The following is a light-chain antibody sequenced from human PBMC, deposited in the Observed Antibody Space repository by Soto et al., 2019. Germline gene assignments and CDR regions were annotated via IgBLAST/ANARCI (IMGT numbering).Light chain of an antibody. CDR1: SSDVGGYKY. J-gene: IGLJ1*01. CDR3: CSYAGSPRYV. V-gene: IGLV2-11*01. Sequence: QSALTQPRSVSGSPGQSVTISCTGTSSDVGGYKYVSWYQQHPGKAPKVMIYDVSVRPSGVPDRFSGSNSGNTASLTISGLQAEDEADYYCCSYAGSPRYVLGTGTKLTVL. CDR2: DVS.